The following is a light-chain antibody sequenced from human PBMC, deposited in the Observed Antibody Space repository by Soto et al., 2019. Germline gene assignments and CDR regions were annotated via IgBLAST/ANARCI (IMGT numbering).Light chain of an antibody. CDR3: SSYTSSSTLVV. J-gene: IGLJ2*01. V-gene: IGLV2-14*01. CDR1: SSDVGGYNY. Sequence: QSALTKPASVSGSPGQSITISCTGTSSDVGGYNYVSWYQQHPGKAPKLMIYDVNNRPSGVSYRFSGSKSGNTASLTISGLQAEDEADYYCSSYTSSSTLVVFGGGTKLTVL. CDR2: DVN.